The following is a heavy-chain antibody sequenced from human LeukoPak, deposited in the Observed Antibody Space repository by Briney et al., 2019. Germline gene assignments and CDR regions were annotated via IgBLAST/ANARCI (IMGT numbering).Heavy chain of an antibody. CDR1: GFTFSSYW. D-gene: IGHD2-2*01. CDR3: ARYFYSSTSCPYYYYGMDV. Sequence: GGSLRLSCAASGFTFSSYWMSWVRQAPGKGLEWVANIKQDGSEKYYVDSVKGRFTISRDNAKNSLYLQMNSLRAEDTAVYYCARYFYSSTSCPYYYYGMDVWGQGTTVTVSS. V-gene: IGHV3-7*01. CDR2: IKQDGSEK. J-gene: IGHJ6*02.